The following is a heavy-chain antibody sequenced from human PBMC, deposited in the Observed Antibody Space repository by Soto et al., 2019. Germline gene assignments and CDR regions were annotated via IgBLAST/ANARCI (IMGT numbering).Heavy chain of an antibody. CDR2: FGTSRKYI. Sequence: EVHLVESGGGLVQPGGSLRLSCVASGYMFSEYSMNWVRQAPGKGLEWVSYFGTSRKYIFYADSVRGRFTISRDDARNSLYLQLNSLRDEDTAVYYCVRDRDWAFDIWGQGTMVTVSS. J-gene: IGHJ3*02. CDR3: VRDRDWAFDI. D-gene: IGHD3-9*01. CDR1: GYMFSEYS. V-gene: IGHV3-48*02.